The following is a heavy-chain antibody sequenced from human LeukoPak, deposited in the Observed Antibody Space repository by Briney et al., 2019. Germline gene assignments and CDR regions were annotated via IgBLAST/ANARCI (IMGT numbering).Heavy chain of an antibody. D-gene: IGHD3-10*01. J-gene: IGHJ4*02. CDR2: ISGRGRNT. CDR1: GFTFSKFA. Sequence: GGSLRLSCAVSGFTFSKFAMNWVRQAPGKGLEWVSAISGRGRNTYYADSVRGRFTISRDDANSSLYLQMNSLRADDTAVYYCATLEFADSWGQGTPVTVSS. CDR3: ATLEFADS. V-gene: IGHV3-23*01.